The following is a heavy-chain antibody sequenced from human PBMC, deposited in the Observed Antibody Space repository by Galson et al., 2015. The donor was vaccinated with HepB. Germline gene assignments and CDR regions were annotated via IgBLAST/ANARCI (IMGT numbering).Heavy chain of an antibody. V-gene: IGHV3-9*01. J-gene: IGHJ2*01. CDR3: AKQRVLYWYFDL. CDR2: ISWNSARI. D-gene: IGHD3-16*01. CDR1: GFNFDDYT. Sequence: SLRLSCAASGFNFDDYTIHWVRQAPGKGLGWVSGISWNSARIHYADSVKGRFTVSRDNAKKSVYLQMSSLRPEDTGIYYCAKQRVLYWYFDLWGRGTLVTVSS.